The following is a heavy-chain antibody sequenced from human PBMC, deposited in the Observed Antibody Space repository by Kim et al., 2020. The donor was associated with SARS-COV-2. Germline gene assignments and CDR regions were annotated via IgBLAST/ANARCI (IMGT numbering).Heavy chain of an antibody. CDR3: ASLGATRGKNFDY. CDR2: INTHTGNP. V-gene: IGHV7-4-1*02. Sequence: ASVKVSCKASGYTFTNYVMNWVRQAPGQGLEWMGWINTHTGNPMYAQGFTGRFVFSLDTSVSTAYLQISSLKAEDTAVYYCASLGATRGKNFDYWGQGTLVTVFS. CDR1: GYTFTNYV. J-gene: IGHJ4*02.